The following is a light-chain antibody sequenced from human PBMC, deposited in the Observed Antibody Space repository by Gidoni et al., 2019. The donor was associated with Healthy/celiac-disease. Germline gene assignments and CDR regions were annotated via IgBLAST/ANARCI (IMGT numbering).Light chain of an antibody. CDR2: GAS. CDR3: QQYENWPPWA. V-gene: IGKV3-15*01. Sequence: PQSPATLSVSPGERATISCRASQSISNNLAWYQQKPGQAPRLLIYGASTRAPGFPARFSGSGLWTEFTLTISSLQSEDLAVYYCQQYENWPPWAFGQGTKVEIK. J-gene: IGKJ1*01. CDR1: QSISNN.